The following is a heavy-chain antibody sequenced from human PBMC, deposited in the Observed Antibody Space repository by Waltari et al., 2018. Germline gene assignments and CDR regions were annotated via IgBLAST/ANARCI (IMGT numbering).Heavy chain of an antibody. D-gene: IGHD3-10*01. CDR2: IIPILGIA. Sequence: QVQLVQSGAEVKKPGSSVKVSCKASGGTFSSYTISWVRQAPGQGLEWMGRIIPILGIANYAQKFQGRVTITADKSTSTAYMELSSLRSEETAVYYCASSTMVRGPFDYWGQGTLVTVSS. J-gene: IGHJ4*02. V-gene: IGHV1-69*02. CDR1: GGTFSSYT. CDR3: ASSTMVRGPFDY.